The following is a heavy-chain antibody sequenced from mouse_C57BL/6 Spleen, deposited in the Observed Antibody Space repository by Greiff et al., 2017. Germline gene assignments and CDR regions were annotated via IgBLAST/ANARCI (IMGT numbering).Heavy chain of an antibody. D-gene: IGHD1-1*01. CDR3: TRAYYGSSYYWYFDV. V-gene: IGHV6-3*01. J-gene: IGHJ1*03. CDR2: IRLKSDNYAT. CDR1: GFTFSNYW. Sequence: EVKLEESGGGLVQPGGSMKLSCVASGFTFSNYWMNWVRQSPEKGLEWVAQIRLKSDNYATHYAESVKGRFTISRDYSKSSVYLQMNNLRAEETGIYYCTRAYYGSSYYWYFDVWGTGTTVTVSS.